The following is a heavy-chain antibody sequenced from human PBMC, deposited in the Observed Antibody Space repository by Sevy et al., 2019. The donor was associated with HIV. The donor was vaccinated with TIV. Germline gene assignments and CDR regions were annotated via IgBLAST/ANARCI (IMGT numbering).Heavy chain of an antibody. Sequence: GGSLRLSCAASVFTFDDYTMHWVRQAPGKGLEWVSLISWDGGSTYYADSVKGRFTISRDNSKNSLYLQMNSLRTEDTALYYCAKDSSSWYGVFYFDYWGQGTLVTVSS. J-gene: IGHJ4*02. D-gene: IGHD6-13*01. CDR1: VFTFDDYT. CDR2: ISWDGGST. CDR3: AKDSSSWYGVFYFDY. V-gene: IGHV3-43*01.